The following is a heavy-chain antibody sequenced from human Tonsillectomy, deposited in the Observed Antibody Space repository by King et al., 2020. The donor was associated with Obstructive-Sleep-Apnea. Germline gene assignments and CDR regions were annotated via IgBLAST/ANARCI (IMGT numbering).Heavy chain of an antibody. D-gene: IGHD6-13*01. CDR1: GYTFTGYY. V-gene: IGHV1-2*02. Sequence: VQLVESGAEVKKPGASVKVSCKASGYTFTGYYMHWVRQAPGQGLEWMGWINTDSGGTNYAQRFQGRVTLTWDTSISTAYMELSRLRSDDTAVYYGARSRSRWYGGEIFFDYWGQGTLVTVSS. J-gene: IGHJ4*02. CDR2: INTDSGGT. CDR3: ARSRSRWYGGEIFFDY.